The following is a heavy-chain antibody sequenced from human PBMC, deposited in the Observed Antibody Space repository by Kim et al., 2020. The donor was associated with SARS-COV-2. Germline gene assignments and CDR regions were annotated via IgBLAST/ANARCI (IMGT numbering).Heavy chain of an antibody. J-gene: IGHJ4*02. CDR1: GFTFSTYG. D-gene: IGHD3-22*01. CDR2: ISYDGSDK. Sequence: GGSLRLSCAASGFTFSTYGMHWVRQAPGKGLEWVAVISYDGSDKYYADSVKGRFTISRDNSKNTLYLQMNSLRAEDTAVYYCAKPGTALYYDRLDYWGQGTLVTVSS. CDR3: AKPGTALYYDRLDY. V-gene: IGHV3-30*18.